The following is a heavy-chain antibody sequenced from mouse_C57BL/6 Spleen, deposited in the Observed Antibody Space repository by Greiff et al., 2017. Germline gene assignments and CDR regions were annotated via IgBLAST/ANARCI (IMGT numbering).Heavy chain of an antibody. CDR3: ASHSSVHYFAY. V-gene: IGHV1-42*01. J-gene: IGHJ2*01. CDR1: GYSFTGYY. CDR2: INPSTGGT. Sequence: VQLQQSGPELVKPGASVKISCKASGYSFTGYYMNWVKQRPEQSLEWIGEINPSTGGTTYNQKFKAKATLTVDKSSSTAYMQLKSLTSEDSAVXFCASHSSVHYFAYWGQGTLLTVSS. D-gene: IGHD1-1*01.